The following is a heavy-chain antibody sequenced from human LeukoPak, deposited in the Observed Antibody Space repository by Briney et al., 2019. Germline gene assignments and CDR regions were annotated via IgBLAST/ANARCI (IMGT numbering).Heavy chain of an antibody. CDR2: INHSGST. Sequence: SETLSLTCAVYGGSFSGYYWSWIRQPPGKGLEWIGEINHSGSTNYNPSLKSRVTISVDTSKNQFSLKLSSVAAADTAVYYCARGIWWFGARTPPNYYYYGMDVWGQGTTVTVSS. D-gene: IGHD3-10*01. J-gene: IGHJ6*02. CDR3: ARGIWWFGARTPPNYYYYGMDV. CDR1: GGSFSGYY. V-gene: IGHV4-34*01.